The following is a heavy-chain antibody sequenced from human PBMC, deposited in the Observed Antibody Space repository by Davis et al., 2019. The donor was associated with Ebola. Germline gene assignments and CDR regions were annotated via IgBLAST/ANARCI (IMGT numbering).Heavy chain of an antibody. CDR2: IYPGDSDT. CDR1: GYSFTSYW. CDR3: ARHTQSPTYYDILTGYYPGWYFDL. D-gene: IGHD3-9*01. J-gene: IGHJ2*01. V-gene: IGHV5-51*01. Sequence: GESLKISCKGSGYSFTSYWIGWVRQMPGKGLEWMGIIYPGDSDTRYSPSFQGQVTISADKSISTAYLQWSSLKASDTAMYYCARHTQSPTYYDILTGYYPGWYFDLWGRGTLVTVSS.